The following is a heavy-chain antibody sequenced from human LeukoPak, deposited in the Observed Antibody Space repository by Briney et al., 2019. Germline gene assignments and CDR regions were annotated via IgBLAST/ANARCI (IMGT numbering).Heavy chain of an antibody. V-gene: IGHV3-53*01. J-gene: IGHJ6*03. D-gene: IGHD2-21*02. CDR1: GFRVSDYY. CDR3: ASLTGGDSLYYYYYMDV. CDR2: IYSDGRT. Sequence: GGSLRLSCAASGFRVSDYYMNWVRQAPGKGLEWVSFIYSDGRTYYADSVKGRFTISRDNSKNTLYLQMNSLRVEDTAVYYCASLTGGDSLYYYYYMDVWGKGTTVTVSS.